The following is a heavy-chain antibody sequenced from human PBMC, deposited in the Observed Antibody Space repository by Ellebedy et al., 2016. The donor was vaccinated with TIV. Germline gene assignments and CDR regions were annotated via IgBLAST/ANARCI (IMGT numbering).Heavy chain of an antibody. CDR2: IIPILATT. V-gene: IGHV1-69*13. CDR1: GYTFTSYG. Sequence: AASVKVSCKASGYTFTSYGISWVRQAPGQGLEWMGGIIPILATTTYAQKFQRRVTFTADEATGTAYMELSSLSSDDTAVYYCARDVGNYHAFDVWGQGTVVTISS. D-gene: IGHD4-11*01. J-gene: IGHJ3*01. CDR3: ARDVGNYHAFDV.